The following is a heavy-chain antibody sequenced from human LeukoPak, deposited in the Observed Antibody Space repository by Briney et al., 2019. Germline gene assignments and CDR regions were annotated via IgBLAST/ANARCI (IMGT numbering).Heavy chain of an antibody. CDR1: GFTFSSYG. V-gene: IGHV3-30*02. D-gene: IGHD2-8*01. Sequence: PGRSLRLSCAASGFTFSSYGMHWVRQAPGKGLEWVAFIRYDGSNKYYADSVKGRFTISRDNSKNTLYLQMNSLRAEDTAVYYCAKDVLNGGHHGYYFDYWGQGTLVTVSS. CDR3: AKDVLNGGHHGYYFDY. J-gene: IGHJ4*02. CDR2: IRYDGSNK.